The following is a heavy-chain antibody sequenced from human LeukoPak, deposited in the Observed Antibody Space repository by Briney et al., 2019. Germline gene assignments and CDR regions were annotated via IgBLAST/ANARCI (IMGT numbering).Heavy chain of an antibody. J-gene: IGHJ4*02. CDR2: ISYDGRFK. Sequence: PGKSLRLSCAASGFSFSNYAMRWVRQAPGKGLEWVTLISYDGRFKYYADSVKGRFTISRDNSKYTLSLQMNSLSGEDTAVYFCARDHYYGSGSYRFDYWGQGTLVTVSS. CDR1: GFSFSNYA. D-gene: IGHD3-10*01. CDR3: ARDHYYGSGSYRFDY. V-gene: IGHV3-30*04.